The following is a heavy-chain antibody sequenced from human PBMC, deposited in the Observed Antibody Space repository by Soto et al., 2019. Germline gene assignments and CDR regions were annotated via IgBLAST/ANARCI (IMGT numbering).Heavy chain of an antibody. V-gene: IGHV1-69*06. CDR2: IIPIFGTA. D-gene: IGHD2-2*02. CDR1: GGTFSSYA. CDR3: AKPSXPAAIPTYYYYYYGMDV. Sequence: SLKVSCKASGGTFSSYAISWVRQAPGQGLEWMGGIIPIFGTANYAQKFQGRVTITADKSTSTAYMELSSLRSEDTAVYYCAKPSXPAAIPTYYYYYYGMDVWGQGTTVTVSS. J-gene: IGHJ6*02.